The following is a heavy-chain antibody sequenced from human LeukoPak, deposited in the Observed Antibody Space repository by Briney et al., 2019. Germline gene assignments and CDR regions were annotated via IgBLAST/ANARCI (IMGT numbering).Heavy chain of an antibody. Sequence: SETLSLTCTVSGGSISSYYWSWIRQPAGKGLEWIGRIYTSGSTNYNPSLKSRVTMSVDTSKNQFSLRLSSVTAADTAVYYCARDEGWYSYGFGFDYWGQGTLVTVSS. D-gene: IGHD5-18*01. V-gene: IGHV4-4*07. J-gene: IGHJ4*02. CDR2: IYTSGST. CDR1: GGSISSYY. CDR3: ARDEGWYSYGFGFDY.